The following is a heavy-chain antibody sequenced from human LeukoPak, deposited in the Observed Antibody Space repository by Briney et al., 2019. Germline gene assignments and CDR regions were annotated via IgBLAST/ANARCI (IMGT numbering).Heavy chain of an antibody. CDR1: GGSISSSSYY. Sequence: SETLSLTCTVSGGSISSSSYYWGWIRQPPGERLEWIGSIYYTGSTYYSPSLKSRVTISADTSKNEFSLKLSSVTAADTAVYYCTSEISSASNYWGQGTLVTVSS. J-gene: IGHJ4*02. CDR3: TSEISSASNY. V-gene: IGHV4-39*01. D-gene: IGHD6-6*01. CDR2: IYYTGST.